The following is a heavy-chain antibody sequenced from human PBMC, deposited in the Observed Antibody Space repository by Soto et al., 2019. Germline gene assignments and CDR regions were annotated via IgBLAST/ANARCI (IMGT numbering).Heavy chain of an antibody. CDR3: ATYIVDIVSTETGGLSGVWGSYRAH. Sequence: SETLSLTCTVSDGPISSSNWWSWVRQPPGKGLEWIGEIYHSGSTNSNPSLKSRVTISVDKSKNQFSLKLSSVTAADTAVYYCATYIVDIVSTETGGLSGVWGSYRAHWGQGILVTVSS. D-gene: IGHD5-12*01. CDR1: DGPISSSNW. J-gene: IGHJ4*02. CDR2: IYHSGST. V-gene: IGHV4-4*02.